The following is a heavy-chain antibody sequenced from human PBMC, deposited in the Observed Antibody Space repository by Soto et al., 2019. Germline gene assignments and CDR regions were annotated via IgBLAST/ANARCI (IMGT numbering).Heavy chain of an antibody. D-gene: IGHD3-10*01. V-gene: IGHV1-8*01. CDR1: GYTFTSFD. CDR3: ARTRSGSYL. Sequence: QVQLVQSGAEVKKPGASVKVACRASGYTFTSFDINWVRQATGQGLEWMGRMNPSSGNTDYAQKFQGRVTMTRDTPISTAYMQLSSLRSEDTAVYSCARTRSGSYLWGQGTLVTVPS. CDR2: MNPSSGNT. J-gene: IGHJ5*02.